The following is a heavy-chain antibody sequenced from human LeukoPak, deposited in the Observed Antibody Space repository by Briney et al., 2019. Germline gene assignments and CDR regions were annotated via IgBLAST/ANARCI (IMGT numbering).Heavy chain of an antibody. CDR1: GFTFSSYA. Sequence: GGSLRLSCAASGFTFSSYAMHWVRQAPGKGLEWVAVISYDGSNKYYADSVKGRFTISRDNSKNTLYLQMNSLRAEDTAVYYCARGRDGRGYYAEFDYWGQGTLVTASS. D-gene: IGHD1-26*01. CDR3: ARGRDGRGYYAEFDY. J-gene: IGHJ4*02. CDR2: ISYDGSNK. V-gene: IGHV3-30-3*01.